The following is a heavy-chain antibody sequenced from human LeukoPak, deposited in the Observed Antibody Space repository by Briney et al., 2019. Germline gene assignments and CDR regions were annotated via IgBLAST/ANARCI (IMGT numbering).Heavy chain of an antibody. J-gene: IGHJ3*02. V-gene: IGHV4-39*01. CDR1: GGSISSNNHY. CDR2: IYYSGNT. Sequence: SETLSLTCTVSGGSISSNNHYWDWIRRPPGKGLEWIGNIYYSGNTYYNPSLKSRVTISVDTSKNQFSLKLSSVTAADTAVYYCARHEYRDVFDIWGQGTMVTVSS. D-gene: IGHD2-2*02. CDR3: ARHEYRDVFDI.